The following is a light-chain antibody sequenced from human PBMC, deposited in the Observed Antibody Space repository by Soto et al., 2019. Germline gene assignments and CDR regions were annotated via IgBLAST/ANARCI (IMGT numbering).Light chain of an antibody. CDR2: AAS. J-gene: IGKJ1*01. Sequence: DIQMTQTPSSLSASVGDRVTITCPASQSIVTYLNWCLQKQGKXPKXXIYAASNLQSGVPSRFSGSGSGTDLTITISFLKSEDFETYYCQQYHTFPWTFGQGTKVDIK. CDR3: QQYHTFPWT. CDR1: QSIVTY. V-gene: IGKV1-39*01.